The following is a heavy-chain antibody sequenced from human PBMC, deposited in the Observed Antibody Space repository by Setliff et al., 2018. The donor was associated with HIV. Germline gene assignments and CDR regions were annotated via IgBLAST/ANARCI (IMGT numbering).Heavy chain of an antibody. CDR2: IQTSGRT. Sequence: PSETLSLTCTASGGSISNYYWSWIRQPAGKGLEWIGRIQTSGRTNNNPSLKSRVTVSVDTSKNQFSLILTSVTAADTAVYYCARSSRVNCGGDCYLFDYWGQGTPVTVSS. CDR1: GGSISNYY. V-gene: IGHV4-4*07. D-gene: IGHD2-21*02. CDR3: ARSSRVNCGGDCYLFDY. J-gene: IGHJ4*02.